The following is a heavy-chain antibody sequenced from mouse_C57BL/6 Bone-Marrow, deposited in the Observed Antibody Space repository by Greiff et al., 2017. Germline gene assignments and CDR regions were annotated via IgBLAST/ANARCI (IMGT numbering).Heavy chain of an antibody. CDR3: ARDYYGSSSNWYFDV. D-gene: IGHD1-1*01. J-gene: IGHJ1*03. CDR1: GYAFSSYW. Sequence: VKLQESGAELVKPGASVKISCKASGYAFSSYWMNWVKQRPGKGLEWIGQIYPGDGDTNYNGKFKGKATLTADKSSSTAYMQLSSLTSEDSAVYFCARDYYGSSSNWYFDVWGTGPTVTVSS. V-gene: IGHV1-80*01. CDR2: IYPGDGDT.